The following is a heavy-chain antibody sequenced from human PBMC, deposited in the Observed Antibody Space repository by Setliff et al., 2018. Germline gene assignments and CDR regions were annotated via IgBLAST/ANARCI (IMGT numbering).Heavy chain of an antibody. CDR3: ARSYYNFWSGYYRANWFDP. D-gene: IGHD3-3*01. CDR1: GGSISSYY. CDR2: IYTSGST. Sequence: PSETLSLTCTVSGGSISSYYWSWIRQPAGKGLEWIGRIYTSGSTNYNPSLKSRVTMSVDTSKNQFSLKLSSVTAADTAVYYCARSYYNFWSGYYRANWFDPWGQGTLVTVSS. V-gene: IGHV4-4*07. J-gene: IGHJ5*02.